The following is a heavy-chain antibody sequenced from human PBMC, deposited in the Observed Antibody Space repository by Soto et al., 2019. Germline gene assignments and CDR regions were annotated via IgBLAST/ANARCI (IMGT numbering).Heavy chain of an antibody. J-gene: IGHJ6*02. CDR1: GFTFSSYG. CDR3: ARMIAAAGNYYYYGMDV. CDR2: IWYDGSNK. V-gene: IGHV3-33*01. D-gene: IGHD6-13*01. Sequence: GGSLRLSCAASGFTFSSYGMHWVRQAPGKGLEWVAVIWYDGSNKYYADSVKGRFTISRDNSKNTLYLQMNSLRAEDTAVYYCARMIAAAGNYYYYGMDVWGQGTTVTVSS.